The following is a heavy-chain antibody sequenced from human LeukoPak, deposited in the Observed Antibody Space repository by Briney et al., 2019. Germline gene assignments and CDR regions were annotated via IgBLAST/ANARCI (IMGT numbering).Heavy chain of an antibody. Sequence: GGSLRLSCAASGFTFSSYWMSWVRQAPGKGLEWVANIKEDGSEKYYVDSVKGRFTISRDNAKNSLYLQMNSLRAEDTAVYYCARGGDVLRFLEWSGNNWFDPWGQGTLITVSA. D-gene: IGHD3-3*01. CDR3: ARGGDVLRFLEWSGNNWFDP. J-gene: IGHJ5*02. CDR2: IKEDGSEK. V-gene: IGHV3-7*04. CDR1: GFTFSSYW.